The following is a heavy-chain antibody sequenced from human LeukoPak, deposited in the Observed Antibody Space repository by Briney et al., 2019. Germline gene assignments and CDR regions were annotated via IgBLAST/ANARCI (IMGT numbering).Heavy chain of an antibody. D-gene: IGHD3-3*01. CDR1: GDSFSGYF. V-gene: IGHV4-34*01. Sequence: PSETLSLTCAVYGDSFSGYFWSWIRQPPGKGLEWMGEINHSGSTNYNPSHKRRGTISVDTSKNQSSLKLSYVTAADAAGYYCAKGRTYDFWSGCYIGHLAYFDYWGQGTLVTVSS. CDR2: INHSGST. J-gene: IGHJ4*02. CDR3: AKGRTYDFWSGCYIGHLAYFDY.